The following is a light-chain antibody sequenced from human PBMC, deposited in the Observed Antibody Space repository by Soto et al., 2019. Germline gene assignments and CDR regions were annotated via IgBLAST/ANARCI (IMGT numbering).Light chain of an antibody. J-gene: IGKJ2*01. CDR1: QSVSSN. CDR2: GAS. V-gene: IGKV3-15*01. Sequence: EIVMTQSPATLAVSPGERAALSCRASQSVSSNFAWYQHKPGQAPRLLIYGASSRATGTPARFSGSGSGTEFTLTISSLQSEDFAVYYCQQYNNWPYTFGLGTKLEMK. CDR3: QQYNNWPYT.